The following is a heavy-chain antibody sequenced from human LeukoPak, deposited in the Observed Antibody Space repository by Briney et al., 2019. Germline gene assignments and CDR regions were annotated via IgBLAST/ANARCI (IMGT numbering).Heavy chain of an antibody. D-gene: IGHD1-26*01. J-gene: IGHJ2*01. V-gene: IGHV3-23*01. CDR3: ARRLNSVGGRDFDL. CDR2: ITDSGGGA. Sequence: PGGSPRLSCAASGITFNRYAMSWVRQAPGKGLEWVSAITDSGGGAYYADSVKGRFTISRDNSKNTLYLQMNSLRVEDTAVYYCARRLNSVGGRDFDLWGRGTLVTVSS. CDR1: GITFNRYA.